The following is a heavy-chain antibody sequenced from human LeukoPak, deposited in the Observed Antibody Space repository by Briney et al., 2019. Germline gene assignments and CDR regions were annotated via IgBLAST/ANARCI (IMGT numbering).Heavy chain of an antibody. CDR1: GGSISSGDYS. CDR2: IYYSGST. V-gene: IGHV4-30-4*01. CDR3: ARVQYDFWSGYSRDYYFDY. J-gene: IGHJ4*02. D-gene: IGHD3-3*01. Sequence: SQTLSLTCTVSGGSISSGDYSWSWIRQPPGKGLEWIGYIYYSGSTYYNPSLKSRVTISVDTSKNQFSLKLSSVTAADTAVYYCARVQYDFWSGYSRDYYFDYWGQGTLVTVSS.